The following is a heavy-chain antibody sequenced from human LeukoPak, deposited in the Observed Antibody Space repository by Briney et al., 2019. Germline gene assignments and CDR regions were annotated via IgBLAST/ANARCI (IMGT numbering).Heavy chain of an antibody. Sequence: SETLSLTCTVSGGSISSHYWSWIRQPPGKGLEWIGYIYYSGSTNYNPSLNSRVTISVDTSKNQFSLKLRSVTAADTAVYYCARDSYFDYWGQGTLVTVSS. CDR1: GGSISSHY. CDR3: ARDSYFDY. J-gene: IGHJ4*02. V-gene: IGHV4-59*11. CDR2: IYYSGST.